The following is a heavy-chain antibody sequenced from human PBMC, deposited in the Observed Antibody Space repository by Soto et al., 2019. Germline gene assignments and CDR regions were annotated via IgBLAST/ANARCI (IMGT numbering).Heavy chain of an antibody. D-gene: IGHD5-12*01. CDR1: GDSVSRSAFY. J-gene: IGHJ4*02. V-gene: IGHV4-39*01. CDR3: ARHASRGASPDY. Sequence: SETLSLTCTVSGDSVSRSAFYWAWVRQPPGKGLEWIGSVYSSGTTYYNPSLKSRATISVDTSKNQFSRKLSSVTAADTAVYYCARHASRGASPDYWGQGTLVTVSS. CDR2: VYSSGTT.